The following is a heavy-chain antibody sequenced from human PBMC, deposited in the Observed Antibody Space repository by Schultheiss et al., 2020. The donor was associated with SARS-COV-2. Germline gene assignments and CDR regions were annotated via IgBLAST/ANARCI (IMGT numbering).Heavy chain of an antibody. J-gene: IGHJ6*02. D-gene: IGHD4-17*01. CDR1: GFTFSSYA. V-gene: IGHV3-23*01. CDR3: ASLGGDYGDYIYYYYGMDV. Sequence: GESLKISCAASGFTFSSYAMSWVRQAPGKGLEWVSAISGSGGSTYYADSVKGRFTISRDNAKNTLYLQMNSLRAEDTAVYYCASLGGDYGDYIYYYYGMDVWGQGTTVTVSS. CDR2: ISGSGGST.